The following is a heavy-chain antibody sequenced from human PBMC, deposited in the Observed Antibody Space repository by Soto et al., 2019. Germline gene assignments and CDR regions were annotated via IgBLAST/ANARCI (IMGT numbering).Heavy chain of an antibody. D-gene: IGHD1-1*01. V-gene: IGHV3-74*03. CDR1: GFTFSSYW. J-gene: IGHJ4*02. Sequence: SMPLSSASFGFTFSSYWMHWVRNAPGEGLVWVSYIKPDGIRTKDADSVKGRFTISRDNARNTLYLRMNSLRAEDTAVYYCARDNNWSYDSWGRGTLVTASS. CDR3: ARDNNWSYDS. CDR2: IKPDGIRT.